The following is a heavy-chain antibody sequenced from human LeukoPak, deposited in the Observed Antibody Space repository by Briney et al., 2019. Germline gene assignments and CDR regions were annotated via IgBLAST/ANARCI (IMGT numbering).Heavy chain of an antibody. J-gene: IGHJ4*02. CDR1: GFIFSSYA. Sequence: GGSLRLSCAASGFIFSSYAMTWVRQAPGKGLKWVSTISGSGASTYYADSVKGRFTISRDNSKNTLYVQMNSLRAEDTAIYYCAKGYCTSTSCYRFDYWGQGTLVTVSS. V-gene: IGHV3-23*01. CDR2: ISGSGAST. CDR3: AKGYCTSTSCYRFDY. D-gene: IGHD2-2*01.